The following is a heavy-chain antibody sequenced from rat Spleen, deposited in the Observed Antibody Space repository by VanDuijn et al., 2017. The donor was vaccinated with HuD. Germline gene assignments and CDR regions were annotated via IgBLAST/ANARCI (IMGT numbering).Heavy chain of an antibody. J-gene: IGHJ4*01. V-gene: IGHV5-19*01. CDR3: ATLKNLLLQWDYVMDA. CDR2: ISPSGATT. CDR1: GFTLSDYV. Sequence: EVQLVESGGGLVQPGRSLKLSCAASGFTLSDYVMHWIRQAPTKGLEWVTSISPSGATTNYRDSVKGRFTISRDNARGTLYLQMDSLRSEDTATYYCATLKNLLLQWDYVMDAWGQGASVTVSS. D-gene: IGHD1-1*01.